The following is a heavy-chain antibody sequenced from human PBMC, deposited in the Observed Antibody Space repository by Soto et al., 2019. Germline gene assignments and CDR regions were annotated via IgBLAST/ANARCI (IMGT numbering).Heavy chain of an antibody. CDR1: GYTFTRYH. D-gene: IGHD1-26*01. Sequence: ASVKVSCKASGYTFTRYHMHWVRQAPGQGLEWMGIINPSGGSTSYAQKFQGRVTMTRDTSTSTVYMELSSLRSEDTAVYSCARESMSAREVDHYWRQGTLVTVSS. J-gene: IGHJ4*02. CDR3: ARESMSAREVDHY. V-gene: IGHV1-46*01. CDR2: INPSGGST.